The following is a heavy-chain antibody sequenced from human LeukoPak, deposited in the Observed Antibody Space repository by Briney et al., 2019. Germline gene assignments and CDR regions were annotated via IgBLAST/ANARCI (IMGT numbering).Heavy chain of an antibody. D-gene: IGHD1-1*01. CDR3: ARAQLERHTYYYYMDV. Sequence: SVKVSCKASGGTFSSYAISWVRQAPGQGLEWMGGIIPIFGTANYAQKFQSRVTITADESTSTAYMELSSLRSEDTAVYYCARAQLERHTYYYYMDVWGKGTTVTVSS. V-gene: IGHV1-69*01. CDR1: GGTFSSYA. J-gene: IGHJ6*03. CDR2: IIPIFGTA.